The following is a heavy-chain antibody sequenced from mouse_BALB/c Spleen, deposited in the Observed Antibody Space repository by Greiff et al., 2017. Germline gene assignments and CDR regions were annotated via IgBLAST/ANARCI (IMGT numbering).Heavy chain of an antibody. V-gene: IGHV1-4*02. J-gene: IGHJ4*01. CDR2: INPSSGYT. D-gene: IGHD1-1*01. CDR3: ARRFIYYAMDY. CDR1: GYTFTSYT. Sequence: QVQLKQSAAELARPGASVKMSCKASGYTFTSYTMHWVKQRPGQGLEWIGYINPSSGYTEYNQKFKDKTTLTADKSSSTAYMQLSSLTSEDSAVYYCARRFIYYAMDYWGQGTSVTVSS.